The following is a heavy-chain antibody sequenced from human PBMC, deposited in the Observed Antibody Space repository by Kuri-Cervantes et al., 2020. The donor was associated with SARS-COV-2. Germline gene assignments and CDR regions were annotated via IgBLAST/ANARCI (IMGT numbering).Heavy chain of an antibody. V-gene: IGHV1-46*03. Sequence: AADQVSCQAAGYTFTTYYMHWVRQAPGQGLEWMGIINPSGGSTSYAQKFQGRVTMTRDTSTSTVYMQLSSLRSEDTAVYYCARGGLVPAASDAFDIWGQGTMVTVSS. CDR3: ARGGLVPAASDAFDI. J-gene: IGHJ3*02. CDR2: INPSGGST. D-gene: IGHD2-2*01. CDR1: GYTFTTYY.